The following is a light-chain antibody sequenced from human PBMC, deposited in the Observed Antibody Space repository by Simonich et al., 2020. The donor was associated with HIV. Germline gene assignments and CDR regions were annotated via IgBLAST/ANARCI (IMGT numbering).Light chain of an antibody. J-gene: IGLJ2*01. V-gene: IGLV3-10*01. Sequence: SHELTQPPSVSVSPGQTARITCSGDALPKKYAYWYQQKSVPAQVRVIYEDSKRPSGSPESFSGSRTGTMATLTISGAQVEDEADYYCYSTDSSGNHRVFGGGTKLTVL. CDR1: ALPKKY. CDR3: YSTDSSGNHRV. CDR2: EDS.